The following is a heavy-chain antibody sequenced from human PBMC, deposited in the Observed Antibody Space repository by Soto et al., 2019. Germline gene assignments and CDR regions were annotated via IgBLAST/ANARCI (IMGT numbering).Heavy chain of an antibody. CDR1: GGSFSGYY. CDR2: INHSGST. CDR3: ARVQYDYVWGSYRYSERRIYYFDY. Sequence: SETLSLTCAVYGGSFSGYYWSWIRQPPGKGLEWIGEINHSGSTNYNPSLKSRVTISVDTSKNQFSLKLSSVTAAGTAVYYCARVQYDYVWGSYRYSERRIYYFDYWGQGTLVTVSS. J-gene: IGHJ4*02. D-gene: IGHD3-16*02. V-gene: IGHV4-34*01.